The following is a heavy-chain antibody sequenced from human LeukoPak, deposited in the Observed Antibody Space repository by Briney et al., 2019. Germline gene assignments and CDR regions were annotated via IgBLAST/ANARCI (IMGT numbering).Heavy chain of an antibody. Sequence: ATVKVSCKASGYTFTSYYMHWVRQAPGQGLEGMGIINPSGGSTSYAQKFQGRVTMTRDMSTSTVYMELSSLRSEDTAVYYCAREAASSGKQFDIWGQGTMVTVSS. D-gene: IGHD3-22*01. CDR2: INPSGGST. CDR1: GYTFTSYY. CDR3: AREAASSGKQFDI. J-gene: IGHJ3*02. V-gene: IGHV1-46*01.